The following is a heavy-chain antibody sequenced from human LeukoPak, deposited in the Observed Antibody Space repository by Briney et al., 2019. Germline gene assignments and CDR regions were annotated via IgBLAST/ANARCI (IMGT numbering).Heavy chain of an antibody. Sequence: GGSLRLSCAASGFTFSNAWMSWVRQAPGKGLEWVGRIKGKTDGGTTDYAAPVKGRFTTSRDNARNTLYLQMNSLRDEDTAVYYCARSALYYYYGMDVWGQGTTVTVSS. D-gene: IGHD5-24*01. V-gene: IGHV3-15*05. CDR2: IKGKTDGGTT. CDR1: GFTFSNAW. J-gene: IGHJ6*02. CDR3: ARSALYYYYGMDV.